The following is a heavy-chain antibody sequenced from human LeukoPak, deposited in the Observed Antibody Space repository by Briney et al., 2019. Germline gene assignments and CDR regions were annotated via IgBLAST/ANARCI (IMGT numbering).Heavy chain of an antibody. Sequence: SGGSLRLSCAASGFTFSSYAMSWVRQAPGKGLEWVSAISGSGGSTYYVDSVKGRFTISRDNSKNTLYLQMNSLRAEDTAVYYCATSGYSYGFNWFDPWGQGTLVTVSS. V-gene: IGHV3-23*01. CDR2: ISGSGGST. J-gene: IGHJ5*02. CDR3: ATSGYSYGFNWFDP. CDR1: GFTFSSYA. D-gene: IGHD5-18*01.